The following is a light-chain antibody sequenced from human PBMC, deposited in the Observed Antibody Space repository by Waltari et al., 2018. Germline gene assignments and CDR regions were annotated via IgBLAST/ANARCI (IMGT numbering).Light chain of an antibody. CDR2: VNSDGSH. CDR1: SGHSSNV. CDR3: QTGCHGTWV. J-gene: IGLJ3*02. Sequence: QLVLTQSPSASASLGASVKLTCTLSSGHSSNVIAWHQQQPEKGPQYLMKVNSDGSHSKGDVIPDRFSGSSSEAERYLTISNVQSEDDADYYCQTGCHGTWVFGGGTKLTVL. V-gene: IGLV4-69*01.